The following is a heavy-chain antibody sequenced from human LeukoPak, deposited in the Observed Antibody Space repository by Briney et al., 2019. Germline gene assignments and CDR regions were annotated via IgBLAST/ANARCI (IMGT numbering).Heavy chain of an antibody. CDR3: ARRSGTAYYFDY. D-gene: IGHD1-14*01. J-gene: IGHJ4*02. CDR2: IYPGDSDT. Sequence: GESLKISFKGSGYRFTSYWIGWVRPMPGKGLEWMGIIYPGDSDTRYSPSFQGQVTISADKSISTAYLQWSSLKASDTAIYYCARRSGTAYYFDYWGQGTLVTVSS. CDR1: GYRFTSYW. V-gene: IGHV5-51*01.